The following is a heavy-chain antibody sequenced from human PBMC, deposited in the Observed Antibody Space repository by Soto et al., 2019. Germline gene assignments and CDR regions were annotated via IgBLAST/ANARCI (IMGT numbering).Heavy chain of an antibody. CDR1: GFTFSSYS. CDR3: AREVTMVRGGYDY. J-gene: IGHJ4*02. V-gene: IGHV3-21*01. Sequence: EVQLVESGGGLVKPGGSLRLSCAASGFTFSSYSMNWVRQAPGKGLEWVSSISSSSSYIYYADSVKGRFTISRDNAKNSLYLQMNSLRAEDTAVYYCAREVTMVRGGYDYWGQGTLVTVS. D-gene: IGHD3-10*01. CDR2: ISSSSSYI.